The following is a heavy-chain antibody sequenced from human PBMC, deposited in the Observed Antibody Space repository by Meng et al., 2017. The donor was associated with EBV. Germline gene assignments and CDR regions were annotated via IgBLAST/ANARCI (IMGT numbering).Heavy chain of an antibody. J-gene: IGHJ4*02. CDR3: ASESGRGYTPDY. CDR2: FLPRLGAP. Sequence: QVQLVQAGGGVKKPGSSVKVSCKTSGGPFRYYAISWVRQAPGQGLEWLGGFLPRLGAPNYAQKFHGRVKITADESTSTHYMDLSSLRSEDTAIYYCASESGRGYTPDYWGQGTLVTVSS. D-gene: IGHD3-10*01. CDR1: GGPFRYYA. V-gene: IGHV1-69*01.